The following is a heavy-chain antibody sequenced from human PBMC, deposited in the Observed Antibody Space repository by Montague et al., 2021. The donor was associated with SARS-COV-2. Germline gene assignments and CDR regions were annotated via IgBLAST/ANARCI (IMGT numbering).Heavy chain of an antibody. CDR1: GGSFGDYY. CDR2: INHSGST. CDR3: ARGAPTISMIVVVFTGAGWYFDL. V-gene: IGHV4-34*01. J-gene: IGHJ2*01. Sequence: SETLSLTCAVHGGSFGDYYWSWIRQPPGKGLEWIEEINHSGSTNYNPSLKSRVTISVDTSKNQFSLKLSSVTAADTAVYYCARGAPTISMIVVVFTGAGWYFDLWGRGTLVTVSS. D-gene: IGHD3-22*01.